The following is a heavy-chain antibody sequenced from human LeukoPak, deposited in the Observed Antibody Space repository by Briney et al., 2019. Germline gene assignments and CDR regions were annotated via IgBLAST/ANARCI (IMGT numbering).Heavy chain of an antibody. V-gene: IGHV4-4*07. D-gene: IGHD5-18*01. CDR1: GGSFSSYY. CDR2: IYTTGST. J-gene: IGHJ5*02. Sequence: SETLSLTCTVSGGSFSSYYWSWIRQPAGKGLEWIGRIYTTGSTNYNPSLKSRVSMSVDTSKNQFSLSLTSVTVADTAVYYCARVEPLKMVKSPWGQGILVTVSS. CDR3: ARVEPLKMVKSP.